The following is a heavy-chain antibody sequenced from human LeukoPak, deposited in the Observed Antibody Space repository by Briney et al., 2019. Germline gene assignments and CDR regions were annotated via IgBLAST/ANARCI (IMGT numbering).Heavy chain of an antibody. J-gene: IGHJ3*02. CDR3: ARGVGTQWLVKDAFDI. Sequence: SQTLSLTCAISGDSVSSNSAAWNWIRQSPSRGLEWLGRTYYRSKWYNDYAVSVKSRITINPDTSKNQFSLQLNSVTPEDTAVYYCARGVGTQWLVKDAFDIWGQGTMVTVSS. CDR2: TYYRSKWYN. V-gene: IGHV6-1*01. CDR1: GDSVSSNSAA. D-gene: IGHD6-19*01.